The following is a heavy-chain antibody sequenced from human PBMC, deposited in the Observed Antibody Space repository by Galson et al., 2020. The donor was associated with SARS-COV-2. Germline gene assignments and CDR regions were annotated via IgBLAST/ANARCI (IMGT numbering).Heavy chain of an antibody. Sequence: GGSLRLSCAASGFTFSSYAMHWVRQAPGKGLEWVAVISYDVSNKYYADSVKGRFTISRDNSKNTLYLQMNSLRAEDTAVYYCARARGGNYYYGMDVWGQGTTVTVSS. J-gene: IGHJ6*02. CDR3: ARARGGNYYYGMDV. V-gene: IGHV3-30*04. CDR2: ISYDVSNK. CDR1: GFTFSSYA.